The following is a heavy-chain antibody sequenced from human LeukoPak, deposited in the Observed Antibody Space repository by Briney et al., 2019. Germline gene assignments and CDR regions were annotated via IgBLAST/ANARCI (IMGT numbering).Heavy chain of an antibody. CDR3: ARSGSPRGGSDP. CDR2: ISHRGST. J-gene: IGHJ5*02. CDR1: VGSFSGYC. Sequence: SETLSLTYAVYVGSFSGYCWSWIRQPPGKGLEWIGEISHRGSTKYNPSLKSRVTISVETSKNQFSLKLNSVTAADAAVYYCARSGSPRGGSDPWGQGTLVTVSS. D-gene: IGHD5-12*01. V-gene: IGHV4-34*01.